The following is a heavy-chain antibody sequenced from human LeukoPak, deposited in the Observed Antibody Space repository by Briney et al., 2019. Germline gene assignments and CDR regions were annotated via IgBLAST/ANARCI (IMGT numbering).Heavy chain of an antibody. CDR1: GGSISSYY. D-gene: IGHD1-1*01. J-gene: IGHJ4*02. V-gene: IGHV4-59*08. CDR2: IYYSGST. CDR3: ARMYTDYFDY. Sequence: SETLSLTCTVSGGSISSYYWSWIRQPPGKGLEWIGYIYYSGSTNYNPSHKSRVTISVDTSKNQFSLKLSSVTAADTAVYYCARMYTDYFDYWGQGTLVTVSS.